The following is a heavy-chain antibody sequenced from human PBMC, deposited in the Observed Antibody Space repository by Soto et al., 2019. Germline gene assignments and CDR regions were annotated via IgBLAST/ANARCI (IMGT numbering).Heavy chain of an antibody. Sequence: QVQLVESGGDLVKPGGSLRLSCAASGYTFSDYYMSWIRHAPGKGLEWISYIDTSGTKIYYADSVKGRFTITRDNAKNSLYLEMNSLRDEDTAVYYCASHYDMWSGYLSPVDYWGQGTLVTVSS. CDR3: ASHYDMWSGYLSPVDY. CDR1: GYTFSDYY. D-gene: IGHD3-3*01. CDR2: IDTSGTKI. J-gene: IGHJ4*02. V-gene: IGHV3-11*01.